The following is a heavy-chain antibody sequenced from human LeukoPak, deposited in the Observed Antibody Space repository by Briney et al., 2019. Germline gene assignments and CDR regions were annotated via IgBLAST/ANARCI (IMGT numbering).Heavy chain of an antibody. Sequence: PETLSLTCAVYGGSFSGYYWSWIRQPPGKGLEWIGEINHSGSTNYNPSLKSRVTISVDTSKNQFSLKLSSVTAADTAVYYCAATLRYFDWLLHPIDYWGQGTLVTVSS. J-gene: IGHJ4*02. V-gene: IGHV4-34*01. CDR3: AATLRYFDWLLHPIDY. CDR1: GGSFSGYY. CDR2: INHSGST. D-gene: IGHD3-9*01.